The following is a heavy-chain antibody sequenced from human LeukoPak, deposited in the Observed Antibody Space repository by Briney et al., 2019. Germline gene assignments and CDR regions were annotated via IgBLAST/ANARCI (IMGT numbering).Heavy chain of an antibody. CDR3: ARTVLRYFDWFPTAWFDP. CDR2: INAGSGNT. V-gene: IGHV1-3*01. J-gene: IGHJ5*02. CDR1: GYTFTSYA. D-gene: IGHD3-9*01. Sequence: ASVKVSCKASGYTFTSYAMHWVRQAPGQRLEWMGWINAGSGNTKYSQKFQGRVTITRDTSASTAYMELSSLRSEDTAVYYCARTVLRYFDWFPTAWFDPWGQGTLVTVSS.